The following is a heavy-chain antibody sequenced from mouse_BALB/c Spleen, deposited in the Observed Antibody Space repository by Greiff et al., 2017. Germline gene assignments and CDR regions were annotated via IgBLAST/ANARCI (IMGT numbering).Heavy chain of an antibody. J-gene: IGHJ3*01. V-gene: IGHV5-6-5*01. Sequence: EVMLVESGGGLVKPGGSRKLSCAASGFTFSSYAMSWVRQTPEKRLEWVASISSGGSTYYPDSVKGRFTISRDNARNILYLQMSSLRSEDTAMYYCARGGYRNYDYDGFAYWGQGTLVTVSA. CDR3: ARGGYRNYDYDGFAY. CDR2: ISSGGST. CDR1: GFTFSSYA. D-gene: IGHD2-4*01.